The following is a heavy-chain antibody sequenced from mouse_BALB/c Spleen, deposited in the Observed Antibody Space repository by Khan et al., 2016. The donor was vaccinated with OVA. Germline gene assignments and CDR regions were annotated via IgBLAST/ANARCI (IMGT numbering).Heavy chain of an antibody. Sequence: QVQLKQSGGDLMKPGASVKISCKATGYTFSSYWIEWVKQRPGHGLEWIGQIFPGSVSITYNEKFKGKATFTADTSSITAYMQLSSLTSEDSAVYYCARGGYGGFAFWGQGTLVTVSA. CDR2: IFPGSVSI. J-gene: IGHJ3*01. V-gene: IGHV1-9*01. CDR1: GYTFSSYW. CDR3: ARGGYGGFAF. D-gene: IGHD2-2*01.